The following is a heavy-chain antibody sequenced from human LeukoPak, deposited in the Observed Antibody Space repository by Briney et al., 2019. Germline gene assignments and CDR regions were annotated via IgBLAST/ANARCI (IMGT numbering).Heavy chain of an antibody. CDR3: ARDLVTMVRGVMDENFDY. CDR2: IKQDGGEK. Sequence: PGGSLRLSCAASGFTFSSYWMSRVRQAPGKGLEWVANIKQDGGEKYYVDSVKGRFTISRDNAKNTLYLQMNSLRAEDTAVYYCARDLVTMVRGVMDENFDYWGQGTLVTVSS. V-gene: IGHV3-7*01. CDR1: GFTFSSYW. J-gene: IGHJ4*02. D-gene: IGHD3-10*01.